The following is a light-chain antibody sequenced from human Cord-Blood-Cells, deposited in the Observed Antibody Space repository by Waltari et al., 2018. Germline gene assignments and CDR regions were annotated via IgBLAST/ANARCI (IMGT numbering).Light chain of an antibody. CDR2: GKN. V-gene: IGLV3-19*01. J-gene: IGLJ2*01. Sequence: SSELTQDPAVSVALGQTVRITCQGDSLRSYYASWYQQKPGQAPLLVIYGKNNRPSGIPDRFSGSSAGNTASLTITAAQAEDEADYYCSSRDSSGNHVVFGGGTKLTCL. CDR1: SLRSYY. CDR3: SSRDSSGNHVV.